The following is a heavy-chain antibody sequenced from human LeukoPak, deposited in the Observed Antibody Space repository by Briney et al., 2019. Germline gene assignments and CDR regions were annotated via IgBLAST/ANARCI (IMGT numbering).Heavy chain of an antibody. V-gene: IGHV3-33*01. CDR1: GFASNTYA. CDR2: IWHDGSHK. Sequence: GRSLRLSCAASGFASNTYAMHWVHQAPGQGLEWVALIWHDGSHKFYSNSVRGQFTISRDNSKNTVSLQMNNLRPEDTAVYYCARKIFVPGSYPDFWGRGTLVTVSS. J-gene: IGHJ4*02. CDR3: ARKIFVPGSYPDF. D-gene: IGHD3-10*01.